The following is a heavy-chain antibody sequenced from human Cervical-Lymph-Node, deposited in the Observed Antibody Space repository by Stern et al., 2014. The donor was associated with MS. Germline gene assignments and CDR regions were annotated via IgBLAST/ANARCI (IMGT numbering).Heavy chain of an antibody. J-gene: IGHJ5*02. V-gene: IGHV4-59*01. D-gene: IGHD3-10*01. CDR3: ARVPYGSGVYNWFDP. CDR2: IYYSGST. CDR1: GGSISSYY. Sequence: QLQLQESGPGLVKPSETLSLTCTVSGGSISSYYWSWLRQPPGKGLEWIGYIYYSGSTNYNPSLKSRVTISVDASKNQFSLKLSSVTAADTAVYYCARVPYGSGVYNWFDPWGQGTLVTVSS.